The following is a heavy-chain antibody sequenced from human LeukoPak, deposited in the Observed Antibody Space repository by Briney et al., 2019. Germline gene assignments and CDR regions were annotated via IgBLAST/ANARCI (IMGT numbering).Heavy chain of an antibody. V-gene: IGHV4-30-4*08. D-gene: IGHD3-3*01. CDR3: ARGGTYYDFWSGTYYFDY. Sequence: SETLSLTCTVSGGSISSGDYYWSWIRQPPGKGLEWIGSIYYSGSTYYNPSLKSRVTISVDTSKNQFSLKLSSVTAADTAVYYCARGGTYYDFWSGTYYFDYWGQGTLVTVSS. J-gene: IGHJ4*02. CDR2: IYYSGST. CDR1: GGSISSGDYY.